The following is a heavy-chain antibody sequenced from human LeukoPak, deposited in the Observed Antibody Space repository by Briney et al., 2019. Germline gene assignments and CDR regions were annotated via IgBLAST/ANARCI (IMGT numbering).Heavy chain of an antibody. CDR2: TIPILGIA. V-gene: IGHV1-69*02. CDR1: GGTFSSYT. CDR3: ARGVAGGWVLFDY. Sequence: GASVKVSCKASGGTFSSYTTSWVRQAPGQGLEWMGRTIPILGIANYAQKFQGRVTITADKSTSTAYMGLSSLRSEDTAVYYCARGVAGGWVLFDYWGQGTLVTVSS. J-gene: IGHJ4*02. D-gene: IGHD6-19*01.